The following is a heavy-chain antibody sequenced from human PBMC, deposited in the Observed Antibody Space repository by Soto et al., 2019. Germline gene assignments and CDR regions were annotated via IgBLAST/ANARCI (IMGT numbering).Heavy chain of an antibody. CDR2: IYPGDSDT. J-gene: IGHJ5*02. Sequence: PGESLKISCKGSGYSFTNYWIGWVRQMPGKGLEWMAIIYPGDSDTRYNSSFQGQVTISADKSITTAYLQRSSLTASDTAMYYCARRGPAVEWFHPWGQGALVTVSS. CDR1: GYSFTNYW. CDR3: ARRGPAVEWFHP. V-gene: IGHV5-51*01. D-gene: IGHD2-2*01.